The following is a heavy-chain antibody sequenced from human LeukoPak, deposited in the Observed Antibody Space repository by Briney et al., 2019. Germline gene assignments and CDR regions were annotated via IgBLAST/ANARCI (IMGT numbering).Heavy chain of an antibody. CDR3: ARDLIGDYSRHYYYYGMDV. Sequence: GGSLRLSCAASGFTFSSYAMHWVRQAPGKGLEGVAVISYDGSNKYYADSVKGRFTISRDNSKNALYLQMNSLRAEDTAVYYCARDLIGDYSRHYYYYGMDVWGQGTTVTVSS. CDR1: GFTFSSYA. J-gene: IGHJ6*02. V-gene: IGHV3-30-3*01. CDR2: ISYDGSNK. D-gene: IGHD4-17*01.